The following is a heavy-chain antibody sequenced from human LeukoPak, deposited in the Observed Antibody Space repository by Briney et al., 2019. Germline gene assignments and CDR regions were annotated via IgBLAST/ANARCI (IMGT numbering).Heavy chain of an antibody. Sequence: SETLSLTCTISGGSIGTDHWTWIRQPPGKGLDWIGYAYYNGNTNYNPSLNSRATISVDTSNNHFSLRLASVTTADTAVYYCARGHPPNLDVWGQGTTVTVSS. CDR3: ARGHPPNLDV. J-gene: IGHJ6*02. V-gene: IGHV4-59*01. CDR2: AYYNGNT. CDR1: GGSIGTDH.